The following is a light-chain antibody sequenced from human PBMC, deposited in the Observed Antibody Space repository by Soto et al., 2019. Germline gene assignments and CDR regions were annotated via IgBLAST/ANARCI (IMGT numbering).Light chain of an antibody. CDR3: QQYGSSPPYT. CDR1: QSVSKNY. J-gene: IGKJ2*01. V-gene: IGKV3-20*01. CDR2: GSA. Sequence: EVVLTQSPGTLSLSPGERATLSCRASQSVSKNYFAWYKQKPGQAPRLLIFGSADRPTGIPDRFSGSGSGTDFTLTISRLEPEDFAVYYCQQYGSSPPYTFGQGTKLEIK.